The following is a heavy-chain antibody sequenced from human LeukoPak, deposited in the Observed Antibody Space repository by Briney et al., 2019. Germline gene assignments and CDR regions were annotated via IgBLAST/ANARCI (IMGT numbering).Heavy chain of an antibody. J-gene: IGHJ2*01. V-gene: IGHV4-59*01. CDR2: IYYSGST. CDR3: ARVAGYFDL. Sequence: SETLSLTCTVSGDSISSSYWSWIRQPPGKGLEWIGYIYYSGSTNYNPSLKSRVTISVDTSKNQFSLKLSSVTAADTAVYYCARVAGYFDLWGRGTLVTVSS. CDR1: GDSISSSY.